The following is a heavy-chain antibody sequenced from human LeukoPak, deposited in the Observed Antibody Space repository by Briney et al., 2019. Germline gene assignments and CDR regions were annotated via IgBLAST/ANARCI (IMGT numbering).Heavy chain of an antibody. D-gene: IGHD5-12*01. CDR3: ARGLATGSFPSGMDV. Sequence: GGSLRLSCAASGFTFSSYSTNWVRQAPGKGLEWVSSISSSSSYIYYADSVKGRFTISRDNAKNSLYLQMNSLRAEDTAVYYCARGLATGSFPSGMDVWGKGTTVTISS. CDR1: GFTFSSYS. V-gene: IGHV3-21*01. CDR2: ISSSSSYI. J-gene: IGHJ6*03.